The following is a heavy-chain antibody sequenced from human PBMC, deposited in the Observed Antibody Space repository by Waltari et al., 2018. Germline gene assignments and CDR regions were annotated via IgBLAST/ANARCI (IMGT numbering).Heavy chain of an antibody. V-gene: IGHV3-74*01. CDR1: GSTFSSYW. D-gene: IGHD2-2*01. Sequence: EVQLVESGGGLVQPGGSLRLSCAASGSTFSSYWMHWVRQAPGKGLVWVSRINGDGGSTSYADSVKGRFTISRDNANNTLYLQMNSLRAEDTAVYYCTRTRYCSTTSCQVDWFDPWGQGTLVTVSS. CDR2: INGDGGST. CDR3: TRTRYCSTTSCQVDWFDP. J-gene: IGHJ5*02.